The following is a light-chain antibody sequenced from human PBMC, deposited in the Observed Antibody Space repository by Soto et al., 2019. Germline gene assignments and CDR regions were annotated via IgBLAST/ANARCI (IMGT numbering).Light chain of an antibody. CDR3: SSYTSSSTLMV. CDR1: SSDVGGYNY. V-gene: IGLV2-14*01. J-gene: IGLJ2*01. CDR2: DVS. Sequence: QSAQTQPASVSGSPGQSITISCTGTSSDVGGYNYVSWYQQHPGKAPKLMIYDVSNRPSGVSNRFSGSKSGNTASLTISGLQAEDEADYYCSSYTSSSTLMVFGGGTKVTVL.